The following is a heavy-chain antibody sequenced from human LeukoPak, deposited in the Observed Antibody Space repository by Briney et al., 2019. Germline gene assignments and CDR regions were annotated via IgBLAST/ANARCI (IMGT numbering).Heavy chain of an antibody. J-gene: IGHJ4*02. CDR2: IWSDGSTK. CDR3: ARDAATSVGMPHY. CDR1: GFTFSSYG. D-gene: IGHD2-2*01. Sequence: GGSLRLSCVASGFTFSSYGMHWVRKAPGKGLEWVAIIWSDGSTKYYVGSVKGRFTISRDSSKSTLYLQMNSLRAEDTAVYYCARDAATSVGMPHYWGQGTVVTVSS. V-gene: IGHV3-33*01.